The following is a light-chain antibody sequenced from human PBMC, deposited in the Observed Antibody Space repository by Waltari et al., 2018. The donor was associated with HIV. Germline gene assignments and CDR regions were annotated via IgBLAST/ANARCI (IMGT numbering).Light chain of an antibody. V-gene: IGKV3-15*01. CDR1: QSVSSN. CDR3: QQYNNWPPPFT. Sequence: EIVMTQSPATLSVSPGERATLSCRASQSVSSNLAWYQQKPGQAPRLLIYGASTRATGIPARFSGSGSGTEVTLTISSLQSEDFAGYYCQQYNNWPPPFTFGPGTKVDIK. CDR2: GAS. J-gene: IGKJ3*01.